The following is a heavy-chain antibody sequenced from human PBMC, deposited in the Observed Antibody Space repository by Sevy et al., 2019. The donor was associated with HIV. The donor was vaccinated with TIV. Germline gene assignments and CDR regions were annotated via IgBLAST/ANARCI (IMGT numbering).Heavy chain of an antibody. V-gene: IGHV4-39*01. Sequence: SETLSLTCTVSGGSISSSSYYWGWIRQPPGKGLEWIGSIYYSGSTYYNPSLRSRVTISVDTSKNQFSLKLSSVTAADTAVNYWSIQEKPVRGVSYYYGMDVWGQGTTVTVSS. J-gene: IGHJ6*02. CDR1: GGSISSSSYY. D-gene: IGHD3-10*01. CDR3: SIQEKPVRGVSYYYGMDV. CDR2: IYYSGST.